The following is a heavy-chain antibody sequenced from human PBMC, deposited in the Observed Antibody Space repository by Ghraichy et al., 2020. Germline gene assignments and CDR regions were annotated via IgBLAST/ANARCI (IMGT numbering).Heavy chain of an antibody. V-gene: IGHV4-31*03. J-gene: IGHJ6*02. CDR1: GGSISSGGYY. D-gene: IGHD4-17*01. CDR3: AREYGDYRYYYYGMDV. Sequence: TLSLTCTVSGGSISSGGYYWSWIRQHPGKGLEWIGFIYYSGSTYYNPSLKSRVTISVDTSKNQFSLKLSSVTAADTAVYYCAREYGDYRYYYYGMDVWGQGTTVTVSS. CDR2: IYYSGST.